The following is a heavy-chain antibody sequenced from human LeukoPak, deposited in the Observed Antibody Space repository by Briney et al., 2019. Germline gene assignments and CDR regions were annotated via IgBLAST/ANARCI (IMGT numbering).Heavy chain of an antibody. J-gene: IGHJ5*02. CDR3: ARSTRYSNYPNWFDP. V-gene: IGHV4-4*02. CDR1: GGSISSSNW. D-gene: IGHD4-11*01. Sequence: SETLSLTCAVSGGSISSSNWWSWVRQPPGKGLEWIGEIYHSGSTNYNPSLKSRVTISVDKSKNQFSLKLSSVTAADTAVYYCARSTRYSNYPNWFDPWGQGTLVTVSS. CDR2: IYHSGST.